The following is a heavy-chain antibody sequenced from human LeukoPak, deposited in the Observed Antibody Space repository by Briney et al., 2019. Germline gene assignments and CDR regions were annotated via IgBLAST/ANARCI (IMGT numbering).Heavy chain of an antibody. J-gene: IGHJ4*02. V-gene: IGHV1-18*01. CDR3: ARISRYSSSWYWGNSNC. CDR1: GYTFTSYG. Sequence: ASVKVSCKASGYTFTSYGISWVRQAPGQGLEWMGWISAYNGNTNYAQKLQGRVTMTTDTSTSTAYMELRSLRSDDTAVYYCARISRYSSSWYWGNSNCWGQGTLVTVSS. CDR2: ISAYNGNT. D-gene: IGHD6-13*01.